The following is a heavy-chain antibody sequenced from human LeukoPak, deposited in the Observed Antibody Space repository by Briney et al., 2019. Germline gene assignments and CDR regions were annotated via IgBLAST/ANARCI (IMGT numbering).Heavy chain of an antibody. CDR2: ISYDGSNK. CDR3: ARDPLAVAGHFDY. J-gene: IGHJ4*02. CDR1: GFTFSSYA. Sequence: PGGSLRLSCAASGFTFSSYAMHWVRRAPGKGLEWVAVISYDGSNKYYADSVKGRFTISRDNSKNTLYLQMNSLRAEDTAVYYCARDPLAVAGHFDYWGQGTLVTVYS. V-gene: IGHV3-30*04. D-gene: IGHD6-19*01.